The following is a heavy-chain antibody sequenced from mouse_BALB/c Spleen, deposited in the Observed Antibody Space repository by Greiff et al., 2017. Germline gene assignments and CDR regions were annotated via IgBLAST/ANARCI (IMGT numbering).Heavy chain of an antibody. J-gene: IGHJ4*01. CDR1: GFTFSSFG. Sequence: EVKLMESGGGLVQPGGSRKLSCADSGFTFSSFGMHWVRQAPEKGLEWVAYISSGSSTIYYADTVKGRFTISRDNPKNTLFLQMTSLRSEDTAMYYCARSHYGSSWGYAMDYWGQGTSVTVSS. V-gene: IGHV5-17*02. D-gene: IGHD1-1*01. CDR2: ISSGSSTI. CDR3: ARSHYGSSWGYAMDY.